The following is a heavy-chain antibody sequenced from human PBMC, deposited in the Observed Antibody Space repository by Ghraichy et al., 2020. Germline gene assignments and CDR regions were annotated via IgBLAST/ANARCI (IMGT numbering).Heavy chain of an antibody. V-gene: IGHV4-34*01. CDR3: ARGRYGSGSYYFDFDY. Sequence: SETLSLTCAVYGGSFSGYYWSWMRDPPGKGLEWIGEINHSGSTNYNPSLKSRVTISVDTSKNQFSLKLSSVTAADTAVYYCARGRYGSGSYYFDFDYWGQGTLVTVSS. J-gene: IGHJ4*02. CDR1: GGSFSGYY. CDR2: INHSGST. D-gene: IGHD3-10*01.